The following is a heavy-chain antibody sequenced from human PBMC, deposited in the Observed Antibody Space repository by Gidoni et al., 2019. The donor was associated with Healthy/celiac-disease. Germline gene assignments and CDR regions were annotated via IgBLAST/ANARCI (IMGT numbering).Heavy chain of an antibody. D-gene: IGHD1-26*01. J-gene: IGHJ1*01. CDR1: GFTFSSYE. CDR3: ARDRVGEYFQH. Sequence: EVQLVESGGGLVQPGGSLRLSCAASGFTFSSYEMNWVRQAPGKGLEWVSYISSSASTIYYADSVKGRFTISRDNRKNKLYLQMNSLRAEDTAVYYCARDRVGEYFQHWGQGTLVTVSS. CDR2: ISSSASTI. V-gene: IGHV3-48*03.